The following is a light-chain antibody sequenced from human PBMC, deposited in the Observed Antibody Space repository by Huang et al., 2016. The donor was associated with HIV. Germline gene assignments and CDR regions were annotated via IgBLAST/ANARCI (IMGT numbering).Light chain of an antibody. CDR2: ATS. Sequence: QMTQSPSSVSASVVDKVTITCRASLNISSWLSWYQQKPGKAPKLLISATSSLQNGGPSRCSGSGAGTEYTLTISSLQPEDYAAYFCQHGNTFLTLTFGGGTKVEIK. V-gene: IGKV1D-12*01. J-gene: IGKJ4*01. CDR3: QHGNTFLTLT. CDR1: LNISSW.